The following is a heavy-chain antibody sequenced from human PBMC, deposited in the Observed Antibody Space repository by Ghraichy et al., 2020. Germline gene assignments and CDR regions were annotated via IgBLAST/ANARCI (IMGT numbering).Heavy chain of an antibody. Sequence: SETLSLTCAISGDSVSSNSAAWNWIRQSPSRGLEWLGRTYYRSRWYNDYAVSVQSRITINPDTSKNQFSLQLNSVTPEDTAVYYCANTNGDYYYGMDVWGQGTTVTVSS. CDR2: TYYRSRWYN. D-gene: IGHD7-27*01. CDR3: ANTNGDYYYGMDV. J-gene: IGHJ6*02. CDR1: GDSVSSNSAA. V-gene: IGHV6-1*01.